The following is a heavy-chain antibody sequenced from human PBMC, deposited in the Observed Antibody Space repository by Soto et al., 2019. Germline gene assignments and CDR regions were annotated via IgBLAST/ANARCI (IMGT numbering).Heavy chain of an antibody. D-gene: IGHD2-21*02. Sequence: QAQLVQSGTEVKKPGASVKVSCKTSGYTFTRYYIHWVRQAPGQGLEWMGWINPNSGDTKYAQRLQGRVTMTKDTSITTAYMQLTRLTSDDTAVYYCARQLAYCGGDCYTEPVDYWGQGTLVTVSS. CDR2: INPNSGDT. CDR1: GYTFTRYY. J-gene: IGHJ4*02. CDR3: ARQLAYCGGDCYTEPVDY. V-gene: IGHV1-2*02.